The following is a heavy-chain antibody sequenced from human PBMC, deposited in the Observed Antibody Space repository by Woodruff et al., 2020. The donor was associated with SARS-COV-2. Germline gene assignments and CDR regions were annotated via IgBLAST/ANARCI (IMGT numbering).Heavy chain of an antibody. V-gene: IGHV1-3*01. Sequence: TKYSQKFQGRVTITRDTSASTAYMELSSLRSEDTAVYYCAMEVVAATHNWFDPWGQGTLVTVSS. J-gene: IGHJ5*02. CDR3: AMEVVAATHNWFDP. CDR2: T. D-gene: IGHD2-15*01.